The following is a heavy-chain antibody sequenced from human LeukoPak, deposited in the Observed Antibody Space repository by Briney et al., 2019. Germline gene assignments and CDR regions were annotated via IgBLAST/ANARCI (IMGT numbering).Heavy chain of an antibody. CDR2: ITYSGST. D-gene: IGHD1-26*01. CDR3: ARQGVGATDC. CDR1: GGSISSSTYY. Sequence: GSLRLSCTVSGGSISSSTYYWAWIRQSPGKGLEWIGSITYSGSTYYDPSLESRVTISVDTSKNQFSLRLISVTAVDTAVYYCARQGVGATDCWGQGTLVTVSS. J-gene: IGHJ4*02. V-gene: IGHV4-39*01.